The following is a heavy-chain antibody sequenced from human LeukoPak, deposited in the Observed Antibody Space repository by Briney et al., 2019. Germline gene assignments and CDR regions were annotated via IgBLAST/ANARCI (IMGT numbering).Heavy chain of an antibody. V-gene: IGHV4-59*08. CDR3: ARHSKPDAFDI. CDR1: GGSISSYY. D-gene: IGHD2-2*01. CDR2: INYSGST. J-gene: IGHJ3*02. Sequence: PSETLSLTCTVSGGSISSYYWSWIRQPPGKGLEWIGYINYSGSTNYNPSLKSRVTISVDTSKNQFSLKLSSVTAADTAVYYCARHSKPDAFDIWGQGTMVTVSS.